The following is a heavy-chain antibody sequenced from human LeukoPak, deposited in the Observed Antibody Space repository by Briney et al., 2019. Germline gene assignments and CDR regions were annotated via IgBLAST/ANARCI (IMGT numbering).Heavy chain of an antibody. CDR2: IYYSGST. D-gene: IGHD3-10*01. CDR1: VTSISNNY. Sequence: SETLSPTCTVSVTSISNNYWTWIRQPPGKGLEWIGHIYYSGSTDYNPSLKSRVTISADTSKNQFSLKLSSVTAADTAVYYCANLGSSGYWGQGTLVTVSS. J-gene: IGHJ4*02. V-gene: IGHV4-59*01. CDR3: ANLGSSGY.